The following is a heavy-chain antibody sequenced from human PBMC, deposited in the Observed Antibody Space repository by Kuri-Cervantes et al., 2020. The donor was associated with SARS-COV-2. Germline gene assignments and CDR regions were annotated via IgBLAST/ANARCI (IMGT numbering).Heavy chain of an antibody. CDR2: ISSSGSTI. Sequence: GESLKISCAASGFTFSDYYMSWIRQAPGKGLEWVSYISSSGSTIYYADSVKGRFTISRDNAKNLLYLEMNSLRGEDTAVYYCATRGDYNSGFFDNWGQGTLVTVSS. CDR1: GFTFSDYY. CDR3: ATRGDYNSGFFDN. V-gene: IGHV3-11*04. J-gene: IGHJ4*02. D-gene: IGHD3-10*01.